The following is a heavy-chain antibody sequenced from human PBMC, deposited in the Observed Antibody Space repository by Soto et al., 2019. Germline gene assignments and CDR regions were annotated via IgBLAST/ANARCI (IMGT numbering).Heavy chain of an antibody. J-gene: IGHJ4*02. V-gene: IGHV1-69*12. CDR2: IIPIFRTT. CDR3: AREVRGNFYTDY. CDR1: GGTFSSYA. Sequence: QVQLVQSGAEVKKPGSSVKVSCKASGGTFSSYAVSWVRQAPGQGLEWMGGIIPIFRTTHYAQQFQGRVTITADGSMTTAYMELSSLRSEDTAVYYCAREVRGNFYTDYWCQGTLVTVSS. D-gene: IGHD3-10*01.